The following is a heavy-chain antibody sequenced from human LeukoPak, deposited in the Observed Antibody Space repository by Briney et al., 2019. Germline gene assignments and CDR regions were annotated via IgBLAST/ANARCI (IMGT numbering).Heavy chain of an antibody. D-gene: IGHD2-2*01. Sequence: KPSDTLSLTCSVSGASISNYYWTWIWQPPGKGLEWIGYVSYSWGTRYNPSLKNRVTISLDASKNQFSLKLSSVTAADTAVYYCARHPPSTYPGGPYDSWGQGTLVTVSS. CDR3: ARHPPSTYPGGPYDS. CDR2: VSYSWGT. V-gene: IGHV4-59*08. J-gene: IGHJ4*02. CDR1: GASISNYY.